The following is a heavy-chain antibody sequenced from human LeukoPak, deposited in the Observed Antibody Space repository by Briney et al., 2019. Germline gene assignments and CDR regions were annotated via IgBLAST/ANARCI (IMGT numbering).Heavy chain of an antibody. CDR2: ISGSGGST. CDR1: GFSFSSYT. V-gene: IGHV3-23*01. J-gene: IGHJ4*02. D-gene: IGHD5-18*01. CDR3: AKSEQKLNRGYYNY. Sequence: QPGGSLRLSCAASGFSFSSYTMSWVRQAPGEGLEWVSAISGSGGSTYYADSVKGRFTISRDNSKNTLFLQMNSLRAEDTAVYYCAKSEQKLNRGYYNYWGQGTLVTVSS.